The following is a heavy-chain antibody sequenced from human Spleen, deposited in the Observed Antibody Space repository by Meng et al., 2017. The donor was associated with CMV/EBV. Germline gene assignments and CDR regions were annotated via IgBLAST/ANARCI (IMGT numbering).Heavy chain of an antibody. CDR3: AKDSAWEEAGG. CDR1: GFSLDRYN. Sequence: GESLKISCEVSGFSLDRYNMNWVRQAPGKGLEWVSSSSSSRVFMYYAESVEGLFSISRDKSNNTLYLQMNSLRADVTAVDYCAKDSAWEEAGGWGQGTLVTVSS. D-gene: IGHD1-26*01. J-gene: IGHJ4*02. CDR2: SSSSRVFM. V-gene: IGHV3-21*04.